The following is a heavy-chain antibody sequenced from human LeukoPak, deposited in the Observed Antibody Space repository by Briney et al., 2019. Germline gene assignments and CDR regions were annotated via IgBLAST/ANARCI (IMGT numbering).Heavy chain of an antibody. CDR1: GVSISSSNSY. Sequence: PSETLSLTCTVSGVSISSSNSYWGWIRQPPGQGLEWIGSIYYTGNTYYNASLKSQVSISIDTSKNQFSLKLTSVTAADTAVYYCARQTGSGLFILPGGQGTLVTVSS. D-gene: IGHD3/OR15-3a*01. CDR3: ARQTGSGLFILP. CDR2: IYYTGNT. J-gene: IGHJ4*02. V-gene: IGHV4-39*01.